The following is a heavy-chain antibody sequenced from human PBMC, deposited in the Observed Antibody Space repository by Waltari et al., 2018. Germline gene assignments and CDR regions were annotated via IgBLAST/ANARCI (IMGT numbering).Heavy chain of an antibody. CDR2: IRYDGSNK. CDR1: GFTFSSYG. CDR3: AKGGRITMIVVAFDAFDI. V-gene: IGHV3-30*02. J-gene: IGHJ3*02. Sequence: QVQLVESGGGVVQPGGSLRLSCAASGFTFSSYGMHWVRQAPGKGLEWVAFIRYDGSNKYYADSVKGRFTISRDNSKNTLYLQMNSLRAEDTAVYYCAKGGRITMIVVAFDAFDIWGQGIMVTVSS. D-gene: IGHD3-22*01.